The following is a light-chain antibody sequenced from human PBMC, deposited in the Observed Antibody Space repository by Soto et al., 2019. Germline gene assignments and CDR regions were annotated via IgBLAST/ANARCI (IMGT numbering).Light chain of an antibody. CDR1: SSDVGNYNL. J-gene: IGLJ2*01. CDR2: EGT. V-gene: IGLV2-23*01. CDR3: CSYAGSVV. Sequence: QSALTQPASVSGSPGQSITISCPGTSSDVGNYNLVSWYQQHLGKAPQVIIYEGTKRPSGVSNRFSGSKSGNTASLTISGLQAEDEAEYYCCSYAGSVVFGGGTKLTVL.